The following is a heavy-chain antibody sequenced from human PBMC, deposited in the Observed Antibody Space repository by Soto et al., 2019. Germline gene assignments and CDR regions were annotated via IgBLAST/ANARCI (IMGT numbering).Heavy chain of an antibody. J-gene: IGHJ5*02. CDR1: GYTITYNY. Sequence: WASVNVSCKASGYTITYNYLHWVRQAPGQGLEWMGWINPNSGGTNYAQKFQGRVTMTRDTSISTAYMELSRLRSDDTAVFYCARAPKVYGSSLATWGQGTPVTVSS. V-gene: IGHV1-2*02. CDR2: INPNSGGT. D-gene: IGHD6-19*01. CDR3: ARAPKVYGSSLAT.